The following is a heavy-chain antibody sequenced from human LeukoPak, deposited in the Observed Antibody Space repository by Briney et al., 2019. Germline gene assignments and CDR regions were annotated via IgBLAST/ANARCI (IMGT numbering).Heavy chain of an antibody. CDR2: IYYSGST. CDR3: ARPDPYSSSWEDAFDI. J-gene: IGHJ3*02. D-gene: IGHD6-13*01. V-gene: IGHV4-39*01. Sequence: PSETLSLTCTVSGGSISSSSYYWGWIRQPPGKGLEWIGSIYYSGSTYYNPSLKRRVTISVDTSKNQFSLKLSSVTAADTAVYYCARPDPYSSSWEDAFDIWGQGTMVTVSS. CDR1: GGSISSSSYY.